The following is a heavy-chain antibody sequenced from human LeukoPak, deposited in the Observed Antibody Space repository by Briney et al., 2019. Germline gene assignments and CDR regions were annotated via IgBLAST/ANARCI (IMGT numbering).Heavy chain of an antibody. CDR3: ARDPRDDHNSLDS. Sequence: PGTSLRLSCAASGFSFSDYWMSWVRQSPEKGLEWVANIKEDGSARYYVDSVKGRFTISRDNAKNFLYLQMTSLRVEDTAMYYCARDPRDDHNSLDSWGQGTQVTVSS. CDR2: IKEDGSAR. CDR1: GFSFSDYW. V-gene: IGHV3-7*03. J-gene: IGHJ5*01.